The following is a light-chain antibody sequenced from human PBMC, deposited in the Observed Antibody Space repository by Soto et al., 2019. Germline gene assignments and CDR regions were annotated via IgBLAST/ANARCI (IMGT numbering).Light chain of an antibody. CDR2: DAY. V-gene: IGKV3-15*01. J-gene: IGKJ1*01. CDR1: QYVSTR. CDR3: QEYFQWPPGM. Sequence: ILVPHSPATLSASPGVIVTITCRASQYVSTRLAWYQQRPGQVPRLLIYDAYTRALGISARFSGSGSGTEFTLTNSSLQSVDFALYYCQEYFQWPPGMFGPGTKVDIK.